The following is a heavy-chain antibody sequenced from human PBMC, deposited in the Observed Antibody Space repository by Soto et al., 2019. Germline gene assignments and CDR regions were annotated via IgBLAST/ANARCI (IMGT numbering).Heavy chain of an antibody. CDR1: VFTVSSYE. CDR3: ARDHKGGYYYYGMDV. J-gene: IGHJ6*02. CDR2: ISSSGSTI. V-gene: IGHV3-48*03. Sequence: PGGSLRLACAASVFTVSSYEMNWVRQAPGKGLEWVSYISSSGSTIYYADSVKGRFTISRDNAKNSLYLQMNSLRAEDTAVYYCARDHKGGYYYYGMDVWGQGTTVTVSS.